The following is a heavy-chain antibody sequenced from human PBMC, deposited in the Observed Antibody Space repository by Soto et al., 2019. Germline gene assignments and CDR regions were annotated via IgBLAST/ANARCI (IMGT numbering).Heavy chain of an antibody. Sequence: XGSLRLSCAAAGFTFSSYAMSWVRQAPGKGLEWVSAIIGSGGSTYYADSVKGRFTISRDNSKNTLYLQMNSLRAEDTAVYYCATDRYYYDSSGYSPDYWGQGNLVTVSS. D-gene: IGHD3-22*01. J-gene: IGHJ4*02. V-gene: IGHV3-23*01. CDR1: GFTFSSYA. CDR3: ATDRYYYDSSGYSPDY. CDR2: IIGSGGST.